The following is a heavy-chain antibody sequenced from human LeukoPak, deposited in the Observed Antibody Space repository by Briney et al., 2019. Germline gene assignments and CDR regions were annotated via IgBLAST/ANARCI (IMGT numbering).Heavy chain of an antibody. CDR3: ARVRPYCSGGSCCSMDY. D-gene: IGHD2-15*01. V-gene: IGHV3-11*04. CDR1: GFTFSDYY. Sequence: GGSLRLSCAASGFTFSDYYMSWIRQAPGKGLEWVSYISSSGSSIYYADSVKGRFTISRDNAKNSLYLQTNSLRAEDTAVYYCARVRPYCSGGSCCSMDYWGQGTLVTVSS. J-gene: IGHJ4*02. CDR2: ISSSGSSI.